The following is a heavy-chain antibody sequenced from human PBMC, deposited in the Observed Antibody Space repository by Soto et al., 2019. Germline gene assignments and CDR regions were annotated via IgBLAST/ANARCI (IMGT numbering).Heavy chain of an antibody. V-gene: IGHV3-30-3*01. J-gene: IGHJ5*02. CDR2: ISFDGSNR. CDR3: ARAFSSRSWFDP. CDR1: GFTFSSYA. D-gene: IGHD6-13*01. Sequence: QVQLVESGGGVVQPGRSLRLSCAASGFTFSSYAMHWVRQAPGKGLEWVAVISFDGSNRYYADSVKGRLTISRDNSKNTLYLQMNSLRAEDTAVYYCARAFSSRSWFDPRGQGTLVTVSS.